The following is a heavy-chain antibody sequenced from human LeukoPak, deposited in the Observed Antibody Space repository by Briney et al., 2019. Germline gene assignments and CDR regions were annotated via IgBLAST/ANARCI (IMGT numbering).Heavy chain of an antibody. CDR2: ISHSGST. CDR1: GGSFSGYY. D-gene: IGHD3-3*01. V-gene: IGHV4-34*01. J-gene: IGHJ4*02. CDR3: AGFNSVDY. Sequence: SETLSLTCAVYGGSFSGYYWTWIRQPPGKGLEWIGEISHSGSTNYNPSLKSRVTISVDTSKNQFSLRLSSVTAADTAVYYCAGFNSVDYWGQGTLVTVSS.